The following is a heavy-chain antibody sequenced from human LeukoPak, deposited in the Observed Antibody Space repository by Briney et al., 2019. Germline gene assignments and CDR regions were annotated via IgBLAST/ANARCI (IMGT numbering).Heavy chain of an antibody. Sequence: PSETLSLTCTVSGGSISSYYWSWIRQPPGKGLEWIGYIYYSGSTNYNPSLKSRVTISVDTSKNQFSLKLSSVTAADTAVYYCARAPVAGNSAYDYWGQGTLVTVSS. CDR2: IYYSGST. CDR1: GGSISSYY. J-gene: IGHJ4*02. V-gene: IGHV4-59*12. CDR3: ARAPVAGNSAYDY. D-gene: IGHD6-19*01.